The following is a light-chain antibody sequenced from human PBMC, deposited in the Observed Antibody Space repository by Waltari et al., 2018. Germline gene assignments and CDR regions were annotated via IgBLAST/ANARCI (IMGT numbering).Light chain of an antibody. CDR1: QPITNS. J-gene: IGKJ1*01. CDR2: GAS. CDR3: LQYYSYPRT. V-gene: IGKV1-16*02. Sequence: DIQLTHSPSSLSASLGARVTITFRASQPITNSLSWFQQKSGEAPKTLIYGASNLQGGVPSKFSGSGYGTDFTLTISSLQPEDVAIYYCLQYYSYPRTFGPGTKVEIK.